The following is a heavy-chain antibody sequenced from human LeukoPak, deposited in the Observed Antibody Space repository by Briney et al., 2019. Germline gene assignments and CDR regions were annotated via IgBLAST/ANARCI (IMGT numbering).Heavy chain of an antibody. Sequence: SVKVSCKASGFTFTSSAMQWVRQARGQRLEWIGWIVVGSGNTNYAQKFQERVTITRDMSTSTAYMELSSLRSEDTAVYYCAAGPKSNAQGDYWGQGTLVTVSS. CDR2: IVVGSGNT. D-gene: IGHD2-2*01. CDR1: GFTFTSSA. CDR3: AAGPKSNAQGDY. V-gene: IGHV1-58*02. J-gene: IGHJ4*02.